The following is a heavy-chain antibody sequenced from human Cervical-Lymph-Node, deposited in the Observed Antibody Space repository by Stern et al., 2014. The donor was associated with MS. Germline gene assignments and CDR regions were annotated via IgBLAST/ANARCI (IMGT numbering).Heavy chain of an antibody. V-gene: IGHV3-74*03. CDR3: AKDVQGDGNYNLDQ. Sequence: EVHLVESGGGLVQPGGSLRLSCATSGFTLSRYWMHWVRQAPGKGLVWISRMNSDGSTTEYADSVKGRFTISRDNARNMVYLQVNSLRADDTAVYYCAKDVQGDGNYNLDQWCQGTLVTVSS. CDR1: GFTLSRYW. CDR2: MNSDGSTT. D-gene: IGHD1-1*01. J-gene: IGHJ4*02.